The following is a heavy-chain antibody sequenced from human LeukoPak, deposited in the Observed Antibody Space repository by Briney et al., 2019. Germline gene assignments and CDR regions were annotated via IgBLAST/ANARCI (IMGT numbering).Heavy chain of an antibody. Sequence: ASVKVSCKASGYTFTNYGISWVRQAPGQGLEWMGWISTYNGNTSYAQSLQGRVTMTTDTSTGTAYMELRSLRSEDTAVYYCARGDLLAVVPYWWGQGTLVTVSS. V-gene: IGHV1-18*01. D-gene: IGHD2-15*01. J-gene: IGHJ4*02. CDR1: GYTFTNYG. CDR3: ARGDLLAVVPYW. CDR2: ISTYNGNT.